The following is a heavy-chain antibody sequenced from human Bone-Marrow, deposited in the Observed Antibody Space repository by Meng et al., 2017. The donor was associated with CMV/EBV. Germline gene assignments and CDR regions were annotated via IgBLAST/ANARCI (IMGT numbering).Heavy chain of an antibody. CDR1: GFTFSRYW. CDR3: ATELAEGPFDY. Sequence: GESLKISCAASGFTFSRYWMSWVRQAPGKGLEWVANINQDGSEKYYVDSVKGRFTISRDNAKNSLYLQMNSLRAEDTAVYYCATELAEGPFDYWGQGTLVTVSS. CDR2: INQDGSEK. D-gene: IGHD3-10*01. V-gene: IGHV3-7*01. J-gene: IGHJ4*02.